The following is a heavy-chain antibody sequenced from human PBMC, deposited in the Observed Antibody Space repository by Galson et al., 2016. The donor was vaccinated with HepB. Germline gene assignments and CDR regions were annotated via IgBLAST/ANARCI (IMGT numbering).Heavy chain of an antibody. CDR1: GFDFSNYV. D-gene: IGHD2/OR15-2a*01. CDR2: LPTDEYPP. J-gene: IGHJ4*02. CDR3: TRDLNFLLFDY. V-gene: IGHV3-74*03. Sequence: PLRLSCAASGFDFSNYVMHWVRQAPGKGLEWVSRLPTDEYPPTYADSVRGRFTISRDNAKNTLYLQMNSLRADETAVYYCTRDLNFLLFDYWGQGALVTVSS.